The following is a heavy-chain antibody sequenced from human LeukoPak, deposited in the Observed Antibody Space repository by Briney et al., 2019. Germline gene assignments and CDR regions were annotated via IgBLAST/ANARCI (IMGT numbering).Heavy chain of an antibody. CDR3: ARDDYGDYVIDY. CDR1: GISFINHG. Sequence: GGSLRLSCAASGISFINHGMDWVRQAPGKGLEWVSYISSSSSTIYYADSVKGRFTISRDNAKNSLYLQMNSLRDEDTAVYYCARDDYGDYVIDYWGQGTLVTVSS. J-gene: IGHJ4*02. D-gene: IGHD4-17*01. V-gene: IGHV3-48*02. CDR2: ISSSSSTI.